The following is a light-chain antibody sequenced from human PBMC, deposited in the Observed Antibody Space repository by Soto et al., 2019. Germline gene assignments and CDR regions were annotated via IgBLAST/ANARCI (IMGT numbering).Light chain of an antibody. V-gene: IGLV4-69*01. CDR1: SGHSSDA. CDR3: QTWGTGIHVV. J-gene: IGLJ2*01. CDR2: INSDGSH. Sequence: QLVLTQSPSASASLGASVKLTCTLSSGHSSDAIAWHQQQPEKGPRYLMKINSDGSHSKGDGIPDRFSGSRSGAERYLTISSLQSEDEADCYCQTWGTGIHVVFGGGTKLTVL.